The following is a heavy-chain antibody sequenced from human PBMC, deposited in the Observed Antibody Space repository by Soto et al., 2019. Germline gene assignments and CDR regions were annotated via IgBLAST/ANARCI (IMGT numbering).Heavy chain of an antibody. CDR3: ATYYYDSSGFQNY. CDR1: GYTFTSYG. Sequence: ASVKVSCKASGYTFTSYGISWVRQAPGQGLEWMGGFDPEDGETIYAQKFQGRVTMTEDTSTDTAYMELSSLRSEDTAVYYCATYYYDSSGFQNYWGQGTLVTVSS. J-gene: IGHJ4*02. V-gene: IGHV1-24*01. CDR2: FDPEDGET. D-gene: IGHD3-22*01.